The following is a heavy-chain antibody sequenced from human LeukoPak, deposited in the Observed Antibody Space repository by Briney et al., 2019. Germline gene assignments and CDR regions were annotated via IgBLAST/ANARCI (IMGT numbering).Heavy chain of an antibody. D-gene: IGHD1-26*01. CDR1: GFTFSSYE. J-gene: IGHJ4*02. CDR2: ISSSGSTI. CDR3: ARYSGSYDNY. V-gene: IGHV3-48*03. Sequence: GGSLRLSCAASGFTFSSYEMNWVRQAPGKGLEWVSYISSSGSTIYYADSVKGRFTISRDNAKNSLYLQMNSLRAEDTAVYDCARYSGSYDNYWGQGTLVTVSS.